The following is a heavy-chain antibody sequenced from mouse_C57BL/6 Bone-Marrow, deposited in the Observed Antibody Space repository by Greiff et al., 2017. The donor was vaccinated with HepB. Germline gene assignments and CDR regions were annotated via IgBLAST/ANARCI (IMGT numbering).Heavy chain of an antibody. V-gene: IGHV5-4*01. CDR1: GFTFSSYA. Sequence: EVQGVESGGGLVKPGGSLKLSCAASGFTFSSYAMSWVRQTPEKRLEWVATISDGGSYTYYPDNVKGRFTISRDNAKNNLYLQMSHLKSEDTAMYYCARDLIYYGNYWYFDVWGTGTTVTVSS. CDR2: ISDGGSYT. J-gene: IGHJ1*03. D-gene: IGHD2-1*01. CDR3: ARDLIYYGNYWYFDV.